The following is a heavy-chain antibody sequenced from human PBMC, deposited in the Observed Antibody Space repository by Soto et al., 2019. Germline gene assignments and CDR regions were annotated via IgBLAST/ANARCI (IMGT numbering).Heavy chain of an antibody. CDR2: IYRTGST. CDR3: ASRDPGTSVDY. Sequence: SETLSLTCAVSGGAFTSNNWWTWVRQPPGQGLEWIGEIYRTGSTNYNPSLKSRVTISLDKSENQFSLKVTSLTAADTAVYYCASRDPGTSVDYWGQGTLVTVSS. CDR1: GGAFTSNNW. V-gene: IGHV4-4*02. J-gene: IGHJ4*02. D-gene: IGHD1-7*01.